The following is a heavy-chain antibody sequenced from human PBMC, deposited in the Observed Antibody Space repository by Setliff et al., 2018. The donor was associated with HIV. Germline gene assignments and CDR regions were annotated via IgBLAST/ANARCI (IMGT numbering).Heavy chain of an antibody. CDR1: GFTFSVHG. D-gene: IGHD2-21*01. CDR2: LWYDGVKK. J-gene: IGHJ3*01. Sequence: GESLKISCEASGFTFSVHGMHWVRLAPGKGLEWVAVLWYDGVKKYYADSVKCRFTISRDYSRNTLYLQMNSLRAEDTALYYCARGQFRLRPDSLDVWGQGTLVTVSS. V-gene: IGHV3-33*01. CDR3: ARGQFRLRPDSLDV.